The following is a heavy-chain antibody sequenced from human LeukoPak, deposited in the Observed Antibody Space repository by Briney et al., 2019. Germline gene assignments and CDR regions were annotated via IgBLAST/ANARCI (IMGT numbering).Heavy chain of an antibody. J-gene: IGHJ4*02. Sequence: GGSLRLSCAASGFTFSNYAMHWVRQAPGKGLEWVAVISYDGSNKYYADSVKGRFTISRDNSKNTLYLQMNSLRAEDTAVYYCARDIAGAHYYDSSGYQDYWGQGTLVTVSS. D-gene: IGHD3-22*01. CDR3: ARDIAGAHYYDSSGYQDY. CDR1: GFTFSNYA. CDR2: ISYDGSNK. V-gene: IGHV3-30*04.